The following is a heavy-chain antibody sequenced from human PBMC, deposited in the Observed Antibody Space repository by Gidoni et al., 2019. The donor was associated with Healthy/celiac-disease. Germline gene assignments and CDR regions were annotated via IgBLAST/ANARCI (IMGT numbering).Heavy chain of an antibody. CDR3: ARGPGDCSGGSCYFWFDP. V-gene: IGHV4-34*01. CDR1: GGSFSGYY. Sequence: QVQLQQWGAGLLKPSETLSLTCAVYGGSFSGYYWSWIRQPPGKGLEWIGEINHSGSTNYNPSLKSRVTISVDTSKNQFSLKLSSVTAADTAVYYCARGPGDCSGGSCYFWFDPWGQGTLVTVSS. CDR2: INHSGST. D-gene: IGHD2-15*01. J-gene: IGHJ5*02.